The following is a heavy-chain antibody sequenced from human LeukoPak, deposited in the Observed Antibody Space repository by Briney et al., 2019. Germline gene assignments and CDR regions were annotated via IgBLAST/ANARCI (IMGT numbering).Heavy chain of an antibody. CDR3: ARASCGDGSSCFDYYMDV. D-gene: IGHD6-6*01. CDR2: IYHSGST. Sequence: SETLSLTCTVSGYSISSGYYRGWIRQPPGKGLEWIGSIYHSGSTYYNPSLKSRVTISVDTSKNQFSLKLSSVTAADTAVYYCARASCGDGSSCFDYYMDVWGKGTTVTVSS. CDR1: GYSISSGYY. V-gene: IGHV4-38-2*02. J-gene: IGHJ6*03.